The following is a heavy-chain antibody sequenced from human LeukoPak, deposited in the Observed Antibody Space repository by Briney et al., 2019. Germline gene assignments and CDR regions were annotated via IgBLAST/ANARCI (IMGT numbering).Heavy chain of an antibody. CDR2: IRGSGGST. D-gene: IGHD3-22*01. V-gene: IGHV3-23*01. CDR3: AKDPGDYYDSSGYWYFDY. J-gene: IGHJ4*02. Sequence: GGSLRLSCAASGFTFSSYAMSWVRQAPGKGLEWVSAIRGSGGSTYYADSVKGRFTISRDNSKNTLYLQMNSLRAEDTAVYYCAKDPGDYYDSSGYWYFDYWGQGTLVTVSS. CDR1: GFTFSSYA.